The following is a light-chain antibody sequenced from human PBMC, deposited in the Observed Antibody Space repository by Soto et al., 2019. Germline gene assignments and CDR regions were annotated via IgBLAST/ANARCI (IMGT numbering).Light chain of an antibody. CDR1: SSDVGGYNY. Sequence: QSVLTQPPSASGSPGQSVSISCTGTSSDVGGYNYVSWFQQYPGKAPKLLIHEVNKRPSGVPDRFSGSKSGNTAALTVSGLEAEDEADYYCSSYGGTNNHVFGPGTKVTV. CDR3: SSYGGTNNHV. J-gene: IGLJ1*01. CDR2: EVN. V-gene: IGLV2-8*01.